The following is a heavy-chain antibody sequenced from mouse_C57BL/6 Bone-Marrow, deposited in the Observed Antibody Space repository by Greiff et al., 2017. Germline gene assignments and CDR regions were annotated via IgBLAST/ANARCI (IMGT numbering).Heavy chain of an antibody. J-gene: IGHJ1*03. V-gene: IGHV1-50*01. CDR3: ASPLRPDWYFDV. Sequence: VQLQQPGAELVKPGASVKLSCKASGYTFTSYWMQWVKQRPGQGLEWIGEIDPSDSYTNYNQKFKGKATLTVDTSSSTAYMQLSSLTSVDSAVYYCASPLRPDWYFDVWGTGTTVTVSS. D-gene: IGHD2-12*01. CDR2: IDPSDSYT. CDR1: GYTFTSYW.